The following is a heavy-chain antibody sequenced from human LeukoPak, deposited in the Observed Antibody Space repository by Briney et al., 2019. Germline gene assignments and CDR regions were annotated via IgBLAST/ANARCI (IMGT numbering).Heavy chain of an antibody. Sequence: SQTLSLTCTVSGGSISSGNYYWSWVRQPAGKGLQWIGRLHTSGSTNYNPSLGSRVTISVDTSENQFSLKLRSMTAADTAVYYCARDRGGIEGDTNAFDIWGQGTMVTVSS. D-gene: IGHD1-26*01. V-gene: IGHV4-61*02. CDR1: GGSISSGNYY. CDR3: ARDRGGIEGDTNAFDI. CDR2: LHTSGST. J-gene: IGHJ3*02.